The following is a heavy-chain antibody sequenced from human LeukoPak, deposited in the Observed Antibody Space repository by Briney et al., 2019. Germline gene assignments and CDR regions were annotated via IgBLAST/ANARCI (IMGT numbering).Heavy chain of an antibody. V-gene: IGHV3-23*01. CDR1: GFTFSSYA. D-gene: IGHD2-2*01. Sequence: GGSLRLSCAAPGFTFSSYAMSWVRQAPGKGLEWVSAISGSGGSTYYADSVKGRFTISRDNSKNTLYLQMNSLRAEDTAVYYCAKDLVSGYQLPTIDYWGQGTLVTVSS. CDR2: ISGSGGST. CDR3: AKDLVSGYQLPTIDY. J-gene: IGHJ4*02.